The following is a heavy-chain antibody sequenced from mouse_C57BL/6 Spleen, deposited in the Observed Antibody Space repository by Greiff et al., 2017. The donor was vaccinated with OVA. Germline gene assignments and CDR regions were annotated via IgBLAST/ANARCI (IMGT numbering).Heavy chain of an antibody. Sequence: QVQLQQPGAELVKPGASVKLSCKASGYTFTSYWMQWVKQRPGQGLEWIGEIDPSDSYTNYNQKFKGKATLTVNTSSSTAYMQLSSLTSEDSAVYYCARADIILRYFDVWGTGTTVTVSS. CDR3: ARADIILRYFDV. CDR2: IDPSDSYT. J-gene: IGHJ1*03. CDR1: GYTFTSYW. D-gene: IGHD1-1*01. V-gene: IGHV1-50*01.